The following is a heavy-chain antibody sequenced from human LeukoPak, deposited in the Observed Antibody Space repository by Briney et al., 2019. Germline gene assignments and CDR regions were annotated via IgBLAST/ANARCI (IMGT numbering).Heavy chain of an antibody. CDR3: ARGAGAGYNLQPFDY. V-gene: IGHV4-59*08. Sequence: SETLSLTCTVSGGSISSYYWSWIRQPPGKGLEWIGYIYYSGSTKYDPSLKSRVSISVDTSKNQFSLKLSSVTAADTAVYYCARGAGAGYNLQPFDYWGQGTLVTVSS. D-gene: IGHD5-24*01. J-gene: IGHJ4*02. CDR2: IYYSGST. CDR1: GGSISSYY.